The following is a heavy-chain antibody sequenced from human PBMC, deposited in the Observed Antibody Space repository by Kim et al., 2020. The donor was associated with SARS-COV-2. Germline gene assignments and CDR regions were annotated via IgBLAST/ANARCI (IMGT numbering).Heavy chain of an antibody. Sequence: GGSLRLSCAASGFTFSSYAMNWVRQAPGKGLEWVSGISGSGATIYYADSVKGRFTISRDNSKNTLYRQMNSLRAEDTALYYCAKARYSSGWDYCQHWGQGTLVVVSS. CDR3: AKARYSSGWDYCQH. CDR1: GFTFSSYA. V-gene: IGHV3-23*01. CDR2: ISGSGATI. D-gene: IGHD6-19*01. J-gene: IGHJ1*01.